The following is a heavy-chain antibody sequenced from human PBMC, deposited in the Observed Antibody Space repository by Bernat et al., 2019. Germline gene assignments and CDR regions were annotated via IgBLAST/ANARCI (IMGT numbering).Heavy chain of an antibody. Sequence: QVQLVESGGGVVQPGRSLRLSCAASGFTFSSYAMHWVRQAPGKGLEWVAVISYDGSNKYYADSVKGRFTISRDNSKNTLYLQMNSLGAEDTAVYYCARATYGDYPWYYYYYMDVWGKGTTVTVSS. CDR1: GFTFSSYA. J-gene: IGHJ6*03. D-gene: IGHD4-17*01. CDR3: ARATYGDYPWYYYYYMDV. V-gene: IGHV3-30*01. CDR2: ISYDGSNK.